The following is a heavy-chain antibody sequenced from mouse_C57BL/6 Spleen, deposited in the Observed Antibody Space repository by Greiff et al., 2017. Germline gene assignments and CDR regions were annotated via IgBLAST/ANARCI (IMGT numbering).Heavy chain of an antibody. CDR3: ARGIYYDYDDYYAMDY. J-gene: IGHJ4*01. Sequence: VQLQQPGAELVKPGASVKLSCKASGYTFTSYWMQWVKQRPGQGLEWIGEIDPSDSYTNYNQKFKGKATLTVDTSSSTAYMQLSSLTSEDSAVYYCARGIYYDYDDYYAMDYWGQGTSVTVSS. V-gene: IGHV1-50*01. CDR1: GYTFTSYW. D-gene: IGHD2-4*01. CDR2: IDPSDSYT.